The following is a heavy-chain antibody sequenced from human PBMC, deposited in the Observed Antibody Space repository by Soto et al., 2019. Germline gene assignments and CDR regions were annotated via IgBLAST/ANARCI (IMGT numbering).Heavy chain of an antibody. D-gene: IGHD3-9*01. J-gene: IGHJ6*02. V-gene: IGHV1-18*04. Sequence: ASVKVSCKASGYTFTGYYMHWVRQAPGQGLEWMGWISAYNGNTNYAQKLQGRVTMTTDTSTSTAYMELRSLRSDDTAVYYCARDYRRYSDVWGQGTTVTVSS. CDR3: ARDYRRYSDV. CDR1: GYTFTGYY. CDR2: ISAYNGNT.